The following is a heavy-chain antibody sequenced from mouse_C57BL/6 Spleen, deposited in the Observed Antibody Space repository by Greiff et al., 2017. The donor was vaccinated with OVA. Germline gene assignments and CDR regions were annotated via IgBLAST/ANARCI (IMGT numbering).Heavy chain of an antibody. CDR2: IWTGGGT. CDR1: GFSLTSYA. V-gene: IGHV2-9-1*01. CDR3: ARDYYGSSYWYFDV. J-gene: IGHJ1*03. D-gene: IGHD1-1*01. Sequence: VKVEESGPGLVAPSQSLSITCTVSGFSLTSYAISWVRQPPGKGLEWLGVIWTGGGTNYNSALKSRLSISKDNSKSQVFLKMNSLQTDDTARYYCARDYYGSSYWYFDVWGTGTTVTVSS.